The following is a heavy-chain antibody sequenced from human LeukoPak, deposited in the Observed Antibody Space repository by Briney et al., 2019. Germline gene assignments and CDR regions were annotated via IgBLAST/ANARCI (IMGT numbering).Heavy chain of an antibody. Sequence: SVEVSCKASGGTFSSYAISWVRQAPGQGLEWMGGIIPIFGTANYAQKFQGRVTITADESTSTAYMELSSLRSEDTAVHYCARDNSGSYSWFDPWGQGTLVTVSS. CDR3: ARDNSGSYSWFDP. D-gene: IGHD1-26*01. CDR2: IIPIFGTA. V-gene: IGHV1-69*13. CDR1: GGTFSSYA. J-gene: IGHJ5*02.